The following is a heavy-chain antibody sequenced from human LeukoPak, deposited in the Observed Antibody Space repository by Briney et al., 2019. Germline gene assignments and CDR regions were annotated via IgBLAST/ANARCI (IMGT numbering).Heavy chain of an antibody. J-gene: IGHJ4*02. CDR3: AKDTDYNSFDY. CDR2: IRNKANSYTT. D-gene: IGHD1-14*01. Sequence: PGGSLRLSCAASGFTFSDHYMDWVRQAPGKGLEWVGRIRNKANSYTTEYAASVKGRFTISRDDSKNSLYLQMNSLRAEDTAVYYCAKDTDYNSFDYWGQGTLVTVSS. CDR1: GFTFSDHY. V-gene: IGHV3-72*01.